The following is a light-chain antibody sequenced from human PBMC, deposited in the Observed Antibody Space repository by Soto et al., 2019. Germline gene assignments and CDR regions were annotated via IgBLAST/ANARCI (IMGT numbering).Light chain of an antibody. J-gene: IGKJ2*01. CDR3: QQYGGSPMYT. Sequence: EIVLTQSPGTLSLSPGERATVSCRASQSVSSSYLAWYQQKPGQAPRLLIHGASTRATGIPDGFSGSGSGTDFTLTISRLEPEDFAVYYCQQYGGSPMYTFGQGTKLEIK. CDR2: GAS. V-gene: IGKV3-20*01. CDR1: QSVSSSY.